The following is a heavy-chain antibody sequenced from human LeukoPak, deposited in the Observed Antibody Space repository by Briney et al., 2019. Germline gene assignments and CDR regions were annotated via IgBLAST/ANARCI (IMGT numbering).Heavy chain of an antibody. CDR2: ISYDGSNK. J-gene: IGHJ4*02. D-gene: IGHD3-3*01. Sequence: PGGSLRLSCAASEFNFRKYGMHWVRQAPGKGLEWVALISYDGSNKYYADSVKGRFTISRDNSKNTLFLQMNSLRTEDTAVYYCAKFYTGRFLEGFDYWGQGTLVTVSS. CDR3: AKFYTGRFLEGFDY. CDR1: EFNFRKYG. V-gene: IGHV3-30*18.